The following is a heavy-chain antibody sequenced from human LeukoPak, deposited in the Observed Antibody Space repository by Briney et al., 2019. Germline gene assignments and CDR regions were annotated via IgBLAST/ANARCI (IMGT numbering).Heavy chain of an antibody. CDR3: ARGPEYYDILTGYYGYYYYMDV. CDR2: MNPNSGNT. Sequence: ASVKVSCKASGYTFTSYDINWVRQATGRGLEWMGWMNPNSGNTGYAQKFQGRVTMTRNTSISTAYMELSSLRSEDTAVYYCARGPEYYDILTGYYGYYYYMDVWGKGTTVTVSS. D-gene: IGHD3-9*01. J-gene: IGHJ6*03. V-gene: IGHV1-8*01. CDR1: GYTFTSYD.